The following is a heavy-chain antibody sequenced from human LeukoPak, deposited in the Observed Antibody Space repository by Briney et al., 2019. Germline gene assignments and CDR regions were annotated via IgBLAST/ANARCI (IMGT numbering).Heavy chain of an antibody. D-gene: IGHD1-1*01. CDR2: INPHTGGT. Sequence: PSVKVSFKASGYTITGYYLHWVRQAPGQGLEWMGWINPHTGGTLYAQKFLGRVTMTRDTSINTAYMGLNNLKSDDTAVYFCARGTGSSWFDPWGQGTLVTVSS. CDR1: GYTITGYY. CDR3: ARGTGSSWFDP. J-gene: IGHJ5*02. V-gene: IGHV1-2*02.